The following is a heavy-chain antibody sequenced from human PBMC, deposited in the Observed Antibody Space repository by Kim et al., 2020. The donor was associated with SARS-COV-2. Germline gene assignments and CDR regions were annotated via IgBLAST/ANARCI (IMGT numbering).Heavy chain of an antibody. Sequence: FQGRVTITADESTSTAYMELSSLRSEDTAVYYCARGDYYDSSGYYWCFDPWGQGTLVTVSS. V-gene: IGHV1-69*01. D-gene: IGHD3-22*01. CDR3: ARGDYYDSSGYYWCFDP. J-gene: IGHJ5*02.